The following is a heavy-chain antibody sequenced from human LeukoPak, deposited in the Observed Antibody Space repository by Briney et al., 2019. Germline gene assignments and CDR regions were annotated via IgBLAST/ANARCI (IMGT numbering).Heavy chain of an antibody. CDR3: ASVNSTPYP. J-gene: IGHJ4*02. CDR1: GGSFSGYY. D-gene: IGHD2-15*01. V-gene: IGHV4-34*01. CDR2: INHSGST. Sequence: HPSETLSLTCAAYGGSFSGYYWSWIRQPPGKGLEWIGEINHSGSTNYNPSLKSRVTISVDTSKNQFSLKLSSVTAADTAVYYCASVNSTPYPWGQGTLVTVSS.